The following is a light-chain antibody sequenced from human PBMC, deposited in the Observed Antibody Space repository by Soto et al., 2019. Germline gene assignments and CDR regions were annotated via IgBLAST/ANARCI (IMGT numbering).Light chain of an antibody. CDR1: QSVGSS. Sequence: SCRASQSVGSSLAWYQQKAGQAPRLLIYGASTRATGIPARFSGSGSGTEFTLTISSLQSEDFAVYYCQQYSIWRTFGQGTKVDI. J-gene: IGKJ1*01. CDR3: QQYSIWRT. V-gene: IGKV3-15*01. CDR2: GAS.